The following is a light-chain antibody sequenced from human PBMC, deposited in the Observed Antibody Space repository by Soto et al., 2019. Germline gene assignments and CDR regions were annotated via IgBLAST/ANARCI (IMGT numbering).Light chain of an antibody. Sequence: DIQMTQSPSTLSASVGDRDTNTSQASQTISNWLAWYQQKPGKAPKLLIYDASSLEGGVPSRFSGSGSGTEFTLTLSSLQPDDFATYYCQQYYSYWTFGQGTKVDIK. J-gene: IGKJ1*01. V-gene: IGKV1-5*01. CDR3: QQYYSYWT. CDR1: QTISNW. CDR2: DAS.